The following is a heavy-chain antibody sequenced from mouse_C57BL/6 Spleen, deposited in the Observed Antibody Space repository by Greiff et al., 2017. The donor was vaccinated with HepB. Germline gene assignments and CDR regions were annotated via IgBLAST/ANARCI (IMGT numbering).Heavy chain of an antibody. V-gene: IGHV5-4*01. CDR2: ISDGGSYT. CDR3: ARDRHPKRFAY. CDR1: GFTFSSYA. J-gene: IGHJ3*01. Sequence: EVMLVESGGGLVKPGGSLKLSCAASGFTFSSYAMSWVRQTPEKRLEWVATISDGGSYTYYPDNVKGRFTISRDNAKNNLYLQMSHLKSEDTAMYYCARDRHPKRFAYWGQGTLVTVSA.